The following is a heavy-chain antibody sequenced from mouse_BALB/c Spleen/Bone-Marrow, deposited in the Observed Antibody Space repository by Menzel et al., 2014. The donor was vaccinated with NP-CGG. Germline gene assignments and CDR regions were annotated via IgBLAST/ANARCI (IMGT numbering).Heavy chain of an antibody. CDR2: ISSGSSTI. V-gene: IGHV5-17*02. Sequence: EVKVEESGGGLVQPGGSRKLSCAASGFTFSSFGMHWVRQAPEKGLGWVAYISSGSSTIFYADTVKGRFTVSRDNPKNTLFLQMTSLRSEDTAMYYCTRGGNWDDFDYWGQGTTLTVSS. CDR1: GFTFSSFG. D-gene: IGHD4-1*01. J-gene: IGHJ2*01. CDR3: TRGGNWDDFDY.